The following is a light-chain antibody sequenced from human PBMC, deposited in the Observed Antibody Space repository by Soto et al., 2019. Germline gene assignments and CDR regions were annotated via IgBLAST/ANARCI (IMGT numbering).Light chain of an antibody. CDR2: RNS. Sequence: QSVLTQPPSVSGAPGQRVTISCTGSSSNIGAGYDVHWYQQLPGTAPKLLIFRNSNRPSGVPDRFSGSKSGTSASPAITGIQTDDVADYSCQSFDGSVGWVFGGGTTLTV. J-gene: IGLJ3*02. V-gene: IGLV1-40*01. CDR3: QSFDGSVGWV. CDR1: SSNIGAGYD.